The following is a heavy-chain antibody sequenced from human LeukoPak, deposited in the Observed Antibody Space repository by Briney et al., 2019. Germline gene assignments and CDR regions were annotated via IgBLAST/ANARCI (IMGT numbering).Heavy chain of an antibody. CDR2: INPNSGGT. CDR1: GYTFTGYY. D-gene: IGHD3-22*01. CDR3: ARNYDSSGYAFDI. Sequence: GASVKVSCKASGYTFTGYYMHWVRQAPGQGLEKMGWINPNSGGTNYAQKFQGWVTMTRDTSISTAYMELSRLRSDDTAVYYCARNYDSSGYAFDIWGQGTMVTVSS. J-gene: IGHJ3*02. V-gene: IGHV1-2*04.